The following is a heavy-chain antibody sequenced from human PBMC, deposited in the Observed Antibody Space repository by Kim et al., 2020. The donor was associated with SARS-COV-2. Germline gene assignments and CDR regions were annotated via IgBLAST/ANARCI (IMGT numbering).Heavy chain of an antibody. D-gene: IGHD3-22*01. CDR2: NT. CDR3: AREGHEGGYLT. J-gene: IGHJ3*01. V-gene: IGHV1-3*01. Sequence: NTRYSQKFQGRLTITRDTSASTADMERNSLRSEDTAVYYCAREGHEGGYLTWGQGTMVTVSS.